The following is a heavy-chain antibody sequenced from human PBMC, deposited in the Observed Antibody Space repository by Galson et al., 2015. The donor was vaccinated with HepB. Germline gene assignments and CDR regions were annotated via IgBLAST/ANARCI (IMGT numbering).Heavy chain of an antibody. D-gene: IGHD2-15*01. CDR2: IIPIFGIA. J-gene: IGHJ4*02. V-gene: IGHV1-69*13. CDR3: ARGTLVAATYYFDY. Sequence: SVKVSCKASGGTFSSYAISWVRQAPGQGLEWMGGIIPIFGIANYAQKFQGRVTITADESTSTAYMELSSLRSEDTAVYHCARGTLVAATYYFDYWGQGTLVTVSS. CDR1: GGTFSSYA.